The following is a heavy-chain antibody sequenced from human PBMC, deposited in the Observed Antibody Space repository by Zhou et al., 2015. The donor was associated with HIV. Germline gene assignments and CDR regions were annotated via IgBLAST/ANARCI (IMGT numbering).Heavy chain of an antibody. Sequence: QVQLVQSGAGVKKPGSSVKVSCKTSGVTFDNYAISWLRQAPGQGLEWMGGIIPIFGTANYAQKFQGRVTITADESTSTAYMELSSLRSEDTAVYYCTRDKRRGDYGMDVWGQGDHGHRLL. J-gene: IGHJ6*02. CDR1: GVTFDNYA. CDR3: TRDKRRGDYGMDV. V-gene: IGHV1-69*12. CDR2: IIPIFGTA.